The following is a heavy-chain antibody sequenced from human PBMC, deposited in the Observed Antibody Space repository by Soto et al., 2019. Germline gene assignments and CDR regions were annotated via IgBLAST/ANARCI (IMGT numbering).Heavy chain of an antibody. CDR2: ISCSGGST. D-gene: IGHD6-25*01. V-gene: IGHV3-23*01. J-gene: IGHJ4*02. Sequence: GGSLRLSCAASGFTFSNYGTSWVRQAPGKGLEWVSVISCSGGSTSHADSVKGRFTISRDNSKNTLYLQMNSLRTEDTAVYYCASQRGFSSAYWGQGTLVTVSS. CDR3: ASQRGFSSAY. CDR1: GFTFSNYG.